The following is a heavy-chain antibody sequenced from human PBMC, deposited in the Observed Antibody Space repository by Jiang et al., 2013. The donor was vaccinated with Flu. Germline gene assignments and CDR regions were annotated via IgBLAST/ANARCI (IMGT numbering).Heavy chain of an antibody. CDR2: MNPNSGNT. CDR1: GYTFTSYD. V-gene: IGHV1-8*01. D-gene: IGHD2-21*02. CDR3: ARPLGRRHIVVVTAMYFQH. Sequence: SGAEVKKPGASVRVSCKASGYTFTSYDINWVRQATGQGLEWMGWMNPNSGNTGYAQKFQGRVTMTRNTSISTAYMELSSLRSEDTAVYYCARPLGRRHIVVVTAMYFQHWGQGTLVTVSS. J-gene: IGHJ1*01.